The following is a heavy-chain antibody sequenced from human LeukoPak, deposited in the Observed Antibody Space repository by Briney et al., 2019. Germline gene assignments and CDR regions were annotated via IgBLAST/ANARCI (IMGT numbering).Heavy chain of an antibody. CDR1: GYTFTSNY. D-gene: IGHD6-19*01. CDR2: IYPRDGST. V-gene: IGHV1-46*01. Sequence: ASVKVSCKASGYTFTSNYIHWVRQAPGQGLEWMGMIYPRDGSTSYAQKFQGRVTVTRDTSTSTVHMELSGLRSEDTAVYYCATIMGYSSGWYEYYFDYWGQGTLVTVSS. J-gene: IGHJ4*02. CDR3: ATIMGYSSGWYEYYFDY.